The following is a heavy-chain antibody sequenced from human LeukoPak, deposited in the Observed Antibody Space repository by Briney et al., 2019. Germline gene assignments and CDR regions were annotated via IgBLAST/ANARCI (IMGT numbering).Heavy chain of an antibody. CDR1: GYTFTVYY. Sequence: ASVKVSFTASGYTFTVYYMHWVRQAPGQGLEWMGWINPNSGGTNYAQKFQGRVTMTRDTSISTAYMELGRLRSDDTAVYYCARVEGELPFDYWGQGTLVTVSA. J-gene: IGHJ4*02. V-gene: IGHV1-2*02. CDR3: ARVEGELPFDY. D-gene: IGHD1-26*01. CDR2: INPNSGGT.